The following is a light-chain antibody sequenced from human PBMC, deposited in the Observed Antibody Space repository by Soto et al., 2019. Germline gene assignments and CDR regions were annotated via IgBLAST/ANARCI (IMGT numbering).Light chain of an antibody. J-gene: IGLJ3*02. V-gene: IGLV3-1*01. CDR3: QAWDSSTAV. CDR2: QDN. CDR1: KLGEKY. Sequence: SYELTQPPSVSVSPGQTATITCSGDKLGEKYACWYQQKPGQSPLLVIYQDNKRPSGIPERFSGSNSGNTATLTISGTQAMDEADYCCQAWDSSTAVFGGGTKLTVL.